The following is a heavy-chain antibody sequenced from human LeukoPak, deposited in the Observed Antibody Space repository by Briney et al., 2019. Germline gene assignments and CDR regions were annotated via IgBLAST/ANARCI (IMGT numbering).Heavy chain of an antibody. J-gene: IGHJ5*02. D-gene: IGHD2-2*01. CDR3: ARGHGTSRFSRPVP. Sequence: PETLSLTCAVHGGSFSGYYWSWIRQPPGKGLEWIGEINHSGSTNYKPSLKSRVTISVDTSKNQFSLKLSSVTAADTAVYYCARGHGTSRFSRPVPWGRGTVVTVSS. V-gene: IGHV4-34*01. CDR2: INHSGST. CDR1: GGSFSGYY.